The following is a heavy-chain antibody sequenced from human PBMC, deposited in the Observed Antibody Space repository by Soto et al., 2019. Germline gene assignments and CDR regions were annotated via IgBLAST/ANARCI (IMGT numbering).Heavy chain of an antibody. Sequence: EVQLVQSGGGLVKPGGSLRLSCAASGFIFSSYSMNWVRQAPGKGLEWVSSVSSSSSYIYYADSLKGRFTISRDNAMNSLYLQMNSLRVEDTAVYYCARGGDSSGSWPRYWGQGTLVTVSS. CDR1: GFIFSSYS. CDR2: VSSSSSYI. CDR3: ARGGDSSGSWPRY. J-gene: IGHJ4*02. V-gene: IGHV3-21*01. D-gene: IGHD3-22*01.